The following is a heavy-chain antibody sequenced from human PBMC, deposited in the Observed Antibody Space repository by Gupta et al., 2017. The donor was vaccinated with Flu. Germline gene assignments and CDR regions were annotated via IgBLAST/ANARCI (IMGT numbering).Heavy chain of an antibody. CDR2: ISTKKGNT. D-gene: IGHD4-17*01. V-gene: IGHV1-18*01. CDR3: ARDRDYLLDS. J-gene: IGHJ4*02. Sequence: SWVRQAPGQGLEWMGWISTKKGNTNYAQKVQGRVTLTTDTSTRTVYMELRSLRFDDTAVYYCARDRDYLLDSWGQGTLITVSS.